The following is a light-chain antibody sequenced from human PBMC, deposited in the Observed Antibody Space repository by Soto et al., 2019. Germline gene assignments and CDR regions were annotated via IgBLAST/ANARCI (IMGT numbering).Light chain of an antibody. Sequence: EIVMTQSPATLSVSPGERATLSCRASQSVSSNLAWYQQKPGQAPRLLIYGASTRATGIPARFSVSGSGTELTLTISSLQSEEFSTYYCQQASSFPLTFGGGTKVEIK. CDR2: GAS. J-gene: IGKJ4*01. CDR1: QSVSSN. V-gene: IGKV3-15*01. CDR3: QQASSFPLT.